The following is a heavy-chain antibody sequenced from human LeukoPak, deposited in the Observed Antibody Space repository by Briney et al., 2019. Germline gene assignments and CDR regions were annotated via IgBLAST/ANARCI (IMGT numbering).Heavy chain of an antibody. CDR2: IYYTGST. D-gene: IGHD4-17*01. CDR1: GGSISTYY. V-gene: IGHV4-59*01. CDR3: ARDSGTTGEVKFDP. Sequence: SETLSLTCTVSGGSISTYYWSWIRQPPGKGLEWMGYIYYTGSTNYSPSLKSRVTISVDTSKNQFSLKLSSVTAADTAVYYCARDSGTTGEVKFDPWGQGTLVTVSS. J-gene: IGHJ5*02.